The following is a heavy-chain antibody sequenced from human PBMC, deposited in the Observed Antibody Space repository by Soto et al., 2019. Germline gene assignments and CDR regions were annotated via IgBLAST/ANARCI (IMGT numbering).Heavy chain of an antibody. J-gene: IGHJ4*02. CDR3: AKGKSSIWYRAPFDF. CDR2: ISGSDGST. CDR1: GFTFSSYA. D-gene: IGHD6-13*01. V-gene: IGHV3-23*01. Sequence: GGSLRLSCAASGFTFSSYAMTWVRQAPGKGLEWVSGISGSDGSTFYAESVKGRFTISRDNSKNTLYMQMNSLRAEDTAIYFCAKGKSSIWYRAPFDFWGQGTLVTVSS.